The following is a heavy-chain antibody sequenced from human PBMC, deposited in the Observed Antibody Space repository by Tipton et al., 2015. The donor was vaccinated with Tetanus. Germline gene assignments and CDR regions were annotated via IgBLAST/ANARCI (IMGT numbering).Heavy chain of an antibody. CDR3: AKDRYDSSGYYYLWDY. V-gene: IGHV3-23*01. CDR2: ISGSGGGT. CDR1: GFPFTTYG. J-gene: IGHJ4*02. Sequence: SLRLSCAASGFPFTTYGMTWVRLAPGKWLEWVSAISGSGGGTYYADSVKGRFIISRDHSKNTLYLQMNSLRAEDTAVYYCAKDRYDSSGYYYLWDYWGQGTLVTVSS. D-gene: IGHD3-22*01.